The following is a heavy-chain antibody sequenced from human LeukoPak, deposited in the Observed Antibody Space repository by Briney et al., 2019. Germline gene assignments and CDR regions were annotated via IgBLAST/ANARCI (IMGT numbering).Heavy chain of an antibody. CDR2: IYYSGST. Sequence: KSSENLSLTCTVSGGSISSYYWSWIRQPPGKGLEWIGYIYYSGSTNYNPSLKSRVTISVDTSKNQFSLKLSSVTAADTAVYYCASDDYDFWSGRRDYMDVWGKGTTVTVSS. V-gene: IGHV4-59*01. D-gene: IGHD3-3*01. CDR1: GGSISSYY. J-gene: IGHJ6*03. CDR3: ASDDYDFWSGRRDYMDV.